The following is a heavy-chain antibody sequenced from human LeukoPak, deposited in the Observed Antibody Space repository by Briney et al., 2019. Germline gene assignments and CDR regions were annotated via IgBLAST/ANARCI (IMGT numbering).Heavy chain of an antibody. CDR2: IKQDGGEI. CDR3: ARDKVVGATHFDY. D-gene: IGHD1-26*01. V-gene: IGHV3-7*01. Sequence: GGSLRLSCAASGFTVTNYGMHWVRQAPGKGLEWVANIKQDGGEIYYVDSVKGRFTISRDNAKNSLSLQMNSLRAEDTAVYYCARDKVVGATHFDYWGQGTLVTVSS. J-gene: IGHJ4*02. CDR1: GFTVTNYG.